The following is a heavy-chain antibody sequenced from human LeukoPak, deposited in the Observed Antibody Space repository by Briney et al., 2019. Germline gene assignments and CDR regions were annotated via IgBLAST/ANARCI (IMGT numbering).Heavy chain of an antibody. Sequence: GASVKVSCKASGYTFTSYGISWVRQAPGQGLEWMGWISAYNGNTNYAQKLQGRVTMTTDTSTSTAYMELRSLRSDDTAVYYCARDSGVPGWSQLRGAPQRVFDYWGQGTLVTVSS. CDR3: ARDSGVPGWSQLRGAPQRVFDY. J-gene: IGHJ4*02. V-gene: IGHV1-18*01. CDR2: ISAYNGNT. D-gene: IGHD3-3*01. CDR1: GYTFTSYG.